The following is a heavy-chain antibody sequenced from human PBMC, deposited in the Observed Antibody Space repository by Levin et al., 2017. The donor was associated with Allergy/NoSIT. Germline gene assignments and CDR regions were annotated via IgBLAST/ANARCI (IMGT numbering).Heavy chain of an antibody. J-gene: IGHJ4*02. D-gene: IGHD5-18*01. CDR1: GFSLTTSGVG. Sequence: NASGPTLVKPTQTLTLTCTFSGFSLTTSGVGVGWIRQPPGKALEWLALIYWDDDKRYSPSLKSRLTITKDTSKNQVVLTMTNLDPVDTGTDYCAHSPRYNYGSGNVDSWGQGTLVTVSS. V-gene: IGHV2-5*02. CDR3: AHSPRYNYGSGNVDS. CDR2: IYWDDDK.